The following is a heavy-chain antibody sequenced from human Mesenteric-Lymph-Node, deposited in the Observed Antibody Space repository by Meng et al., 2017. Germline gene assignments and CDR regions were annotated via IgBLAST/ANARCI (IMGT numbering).Heavy chain of an antibody. CDR1: GASISSDW. CDR3: ARDPTAVAGYFDY. Sequence: LKASGPGLVKASGNLSLTCAVAGASISSDWWSWVRQPPGKGLEWIGEIYQTGSTNYNPSLKSRVTISIDKSKNQFSLKLTSVTAADTALYYCARDPTAVAGYFDYWGRGTLVTVSS. CDR2: IYQTGST. D-gene: IGHD6-19*01. V-gene: IGHV4-4*02. J-gene: IGHJ4*02.